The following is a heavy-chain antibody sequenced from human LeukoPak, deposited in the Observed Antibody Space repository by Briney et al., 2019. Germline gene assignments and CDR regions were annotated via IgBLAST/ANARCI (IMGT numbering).Heavy chain of an antibody. J-gene: IGHJ4*02. Sequence: SETLSLTCTVSGGSISSSSYYWGWIRQPPGKGLEWIGSIYYSGSTYYNPSLKSRVTISVDTSKNQFSLKLSSVTAADTAVYYCARSQKPYGGNSRWVTKTQRYPGSDYFDYWGQGTLVTVSS. CDR2: IYYSGST. V-gene: IGHV4-39*07. CDR1: GGSISSSSYY. CDR3: ARSQKPYGGNSRWVTKTQRYPGSDYFDY. D-gene: IGHD4-23*01.